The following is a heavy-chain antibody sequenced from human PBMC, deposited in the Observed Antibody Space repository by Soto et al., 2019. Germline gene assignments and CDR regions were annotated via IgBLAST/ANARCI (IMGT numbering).Heavy chain of an antibody. CDR1: GGSISSYY. CDR3: ARGKGDFWSGYYLAY. J-gene: IGHJ4*02. CDR2: INHSGST. Sequence: PSATLSLTCTVSGGSISSYYWSWIRQPPGKGLEWIGEINHSGSTNYNPSLKSRVTISVDTSKNQFSLKLSSVTAADTAVYYCARGKGDFWSGYYLAYWGQGTLVTVSS. V-gene: IGHV4-34*01. D-gene: IGHD3-3*01.